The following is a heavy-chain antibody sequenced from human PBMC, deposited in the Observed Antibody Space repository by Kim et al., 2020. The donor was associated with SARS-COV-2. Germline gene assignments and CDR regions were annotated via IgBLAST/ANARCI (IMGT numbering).Heavy chain of an antibody. V-gene: IGHV4-34*01. CDR2: INHSGST. CDR3: ARGYYYMDV. J-gene: IGHJ6*03. Sequence: SETLSLTCAVYGGSFSGYYWSWIRQPPGKGLEWIGEINHSGSTNYNPSLKSRVTISVDTSKNQFSLKLSSVAAADTAVYYCARGYYYMDVWDKGTTVTVS. CDR1: GGSFSGYY.